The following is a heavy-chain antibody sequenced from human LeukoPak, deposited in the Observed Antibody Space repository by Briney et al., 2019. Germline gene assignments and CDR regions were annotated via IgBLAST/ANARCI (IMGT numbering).Heavy chain of an antibody. CDR1: GGSISSYY. D-gene: IGHD5-18*01. V-gene: IGHV4-59*01. CDR3: ARGEYSYGLYYYYMDV. Sequence: ASETLSLTCTVSGGSISSYYWSWIRQPPGKGLEWIGYIYYGGSTNYNPSLKSRVTISVDTSKNQFSLKLSSVTAADTAVYYCARGEYSYGLYYYYMDVWGKGTTVTISS. J-gene: IGHJ6*03. CDR2: IYYGGST.